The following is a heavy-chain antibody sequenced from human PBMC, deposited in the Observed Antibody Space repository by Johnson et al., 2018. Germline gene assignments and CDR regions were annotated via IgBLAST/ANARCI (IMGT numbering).Heavy chain of an antibody. D-gene: IGHD2-15*01. CDR1: GFAFSNIY. CDR2: ISNTGTT. Sequence: VQLVQSGGGLIQPGGSLRLSCAASGFAFSNIYMAWVRQAPGKGLEWVSGISNTGTTYYADSVKGRFSISRDTSKNTLFLQMNSLRAEDTAVYYCAKDLHWWGLDYWGQGALGTVSS. CDR3: AKDLHWWGLDY. V-gene: IGHV3-53*01. J-gene: IGHJ4*02.